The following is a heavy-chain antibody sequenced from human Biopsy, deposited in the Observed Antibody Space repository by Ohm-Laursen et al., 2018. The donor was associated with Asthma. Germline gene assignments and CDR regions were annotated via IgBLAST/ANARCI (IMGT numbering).Heavy chain of an antibody. CDR3: VRDGTDDAFDI. CDR2: IYSGGGT. V-gene: IGHV3-66*01. Sequence: SLRLSCAASGFTVTTNSISWVRQAPGKGLEWVSVIYSGGGTYYADSVQGRVTMARDNSKNTLDLQMNSLREEDTAVYYCVRDGTDDAFDIWGQGTVVSVSS. J-gene: IGHJ3*02. CDR1: GFTVTTNS. D-gene: IGHD1-1*01.